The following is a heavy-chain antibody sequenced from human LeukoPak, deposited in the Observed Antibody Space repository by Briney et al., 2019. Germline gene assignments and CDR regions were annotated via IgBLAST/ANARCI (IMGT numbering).Heavy chain of an antibody. CDR3: AGQLEQPGNYYYGMDV. D-gene: IGHD1/OR15-1a*01. J-gene: IGHJ6*02. CDR2: IYYSGST. V-gene: IGHV4-59*08. CDR1: GGSISSYY. Sequence: SETLSLTCTVSGGSISSYYWSWIRQPPGKGLEWIGYIYYSGSTNYNPSLKSRVTISVDTSKNQFSLMLSSVTAADTAVYYCAGQLEQPGNYYYGMDVWGQGTTVTVSS.